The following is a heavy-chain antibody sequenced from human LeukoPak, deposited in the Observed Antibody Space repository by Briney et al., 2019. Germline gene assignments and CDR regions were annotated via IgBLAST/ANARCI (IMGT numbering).Heavy chain of an antibody. CDR3: ARVGYCSGGSCPGAFDI. CDR1: GGSFSGYY. CDR2: INHSGST. V-gene: IGHV4-34*01. J-gene: IGHJ3*02. D-gene: IGHD2-15*01. Sequence: SETLSLTCAVYGGSFSGYYWSWIRQPPGKGLEWIGEINHSGSTNYNPSLKCRVTISVDTSKNQFSLKLSSVTAADTAVYYCARVGYCSGGSCPGAFDIWGQGTMVTVSS.